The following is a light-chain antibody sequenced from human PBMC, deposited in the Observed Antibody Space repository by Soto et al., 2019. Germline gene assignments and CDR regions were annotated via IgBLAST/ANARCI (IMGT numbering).Light chain of an antibody. Sequence: EIVMTQSPATLSVSPGERATLSCRASQSVSSNLAWYQQKPGQATRLLIYGASTRATGIPARFSGSGSGTEFTLTISSLQSEDFAVYYCQQYNNWPPSITFGQGTRLEIK. V-gene: IGKV3-15*01. CDR2: GAS. J-gene: IGKJ5*01. CDR3: QQYNNWPPSIT. CDR1: QSVSSN.